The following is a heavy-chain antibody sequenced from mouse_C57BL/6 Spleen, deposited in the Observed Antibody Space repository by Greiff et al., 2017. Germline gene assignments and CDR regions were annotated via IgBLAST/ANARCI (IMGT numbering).Heavy chain of an antibody. CDR3: ARIPRGYYFDY. V-gene: IGHV1-80*01. J-gene: IGHJ2*01. Sequence: VHLVESGAELVKPGASVKISCKASGYAFSSYWMNWVKQRPGKGLEWIGQIYPGDGDTNYNGKFKGKATLTADKSSSTAYMQLSSLTSEDSAVYFCARIPRGYYFDYWGQGTTLTVSS. CDR1: GYAFSSYW. CDR2: IYPGDGDT.